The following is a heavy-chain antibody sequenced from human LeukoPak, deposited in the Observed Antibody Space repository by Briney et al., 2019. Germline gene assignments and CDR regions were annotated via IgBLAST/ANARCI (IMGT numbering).Heavy chain of an antibody. CDR3: AKGYDFWSGYYLDY. Sequence: GGSLRLSCAASGFTFSSYAMSWVRQAPGKGLEWVSAISGSGGSTYYADSVKGRFTISRDNSKNTLYLQVNSLRAEDTAVYYCAKGYDFWSGYYLDYWGQGTLVTVSS. J-gene: IGHJ4*02. D-gene: IGHD3-3*01. V-gene: IGHV3-23*01. CDR2: ISGSGGST. CDR1: GFTFSSYA.